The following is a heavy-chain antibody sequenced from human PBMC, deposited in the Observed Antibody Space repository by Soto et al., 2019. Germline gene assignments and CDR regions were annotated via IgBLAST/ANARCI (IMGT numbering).Heavy chain of an antibody. D-gene: IGHD1-1*01. J-gene: IGHJ4*02. Sequence: QITLKESGPTRVKPTQTLTLTCTFSGFSLSTSGVGVGWIRQPPGKALERLALIYWDDDKRYSPSLKSRLTITKDTHKNQVVLTMTTMDPVDTATYYCAHRAGLQGNWNGGYFDFWGQGALVTVSS. CDR3: AHRAGLQGNWNGGYFDF. V-gene: IGHV2-5*02. CDR2: IYWDDDK. CDR1: GFSLSTSGVG.